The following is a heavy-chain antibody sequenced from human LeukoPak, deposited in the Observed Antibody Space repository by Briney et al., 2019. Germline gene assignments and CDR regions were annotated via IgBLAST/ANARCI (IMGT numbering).Heavy chain of an antibody. CDR2: ISGSGGRT. J-gene: IGHJ4*02. D-gene: IGHD7-27*01. V-gene: IGHV3-23*01. CDR3: ARDSGNWDIDY. CDR1: GFTFSSYA. Sequence: GGSLRLSCAASGFTFSSYAMTWVRQAPGKGLEWVSTISGSGGRTYYADSVKGQFTISRDNSKNTLYLQMNSLRAEDTALYYCARDSGNWDIDYWGQGTLVTVSS.